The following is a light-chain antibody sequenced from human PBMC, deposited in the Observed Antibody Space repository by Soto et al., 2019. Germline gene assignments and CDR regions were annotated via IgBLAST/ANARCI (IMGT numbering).Light chain of an antibody. CDR3: PQHDTSPRT. Sequence: DIRMTHSPSTLSRSLGELVTTTCRASQAISNYLAWFQQKPGQVPKRLIYAASILQGGAPSRFSGSGSGTEFTLTISGLQPEDFAPYCCPQHDTSPRTFGQGTKVDI. V-gene: IGKV1-17*03. CDR1: QAISNY. CDR2: AAS. J-gene: IGKJ2*01.